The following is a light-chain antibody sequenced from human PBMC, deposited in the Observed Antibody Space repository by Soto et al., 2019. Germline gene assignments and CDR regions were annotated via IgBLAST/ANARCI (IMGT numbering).Light chain of an antibody. V-gene: IGLV1-44*01. CDR1: RSNIGSNT. Sequence: QSVLTQPPSASGTPGQRVTISCSGSRSNIGSNTVNWYQQLPGTAPKLLIYSNNQRPSGVPDRFSGSKSGTSASLAISGLQSEDEAEYYCAVWDDSLNGWVFGGGTNHTVL. CDR2: SNN. J-gene: IGLJ3*02. CDR3: AVWDDSLNGWV.